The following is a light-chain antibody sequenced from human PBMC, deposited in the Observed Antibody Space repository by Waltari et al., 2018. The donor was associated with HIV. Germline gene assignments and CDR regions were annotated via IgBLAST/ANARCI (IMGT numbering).Light chain of an antibody. CDR1: TSNTGNNY. V-gene: IGLV1-51*01. Sequence: QSVLTQPPSVSAAPGQKVTISCSGSTSNTGNNYVSWYQQLPGTAPKLLISVENKRPSGSADRFSGSKSGTSASLGITGLQTGDEADYCCGTWESSLSAGVFGGGTKLTVL. CDR3: GTWESSLSAGV. J-gene: IGLJ2*01. CDR2: VEN.